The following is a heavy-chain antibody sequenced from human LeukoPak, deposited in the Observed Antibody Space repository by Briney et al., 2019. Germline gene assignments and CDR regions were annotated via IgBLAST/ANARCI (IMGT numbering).Heavy chain of an antibody. D-gene: IGHD1-26*01. V-gene: IGHV3-20*04. J-gene: IGHJ4*02. Sequence: GGSLRLSCAASGFTFDDYGMSWVRQAPGKGLEWVSGINWNGGSTGYADSVKGRFTISRDNAKNSLYLQMNSLRAEDTALYYCARDSGPPEGATTYFDYWGQGTLVTVSS. CDR2: INWNGGST. CDR3: ARDSGPPEGATTYFDY. CDR1: GFTFDDYG.